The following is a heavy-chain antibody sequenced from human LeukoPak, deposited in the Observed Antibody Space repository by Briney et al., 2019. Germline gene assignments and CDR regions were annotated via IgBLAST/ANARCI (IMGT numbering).Heavy chain of an antibody. CDR1: GFTFSGHW. J-gene: IGHJ4*02. CDR3: TRDRSRAEDD. V-gene: IGHV3-7*01. D-gene: IGHD1-14*01. Sequence: PGGSLRLSCAASGFTFSGHWMSWVRQVPGKGLEWVANINQGGSDKYYVDSVKGRFTISRDSANNLLYLQMNSLRGEDTAVYYCTRDRSRAEDDWGQGTLVTVSS. CDR2: INQGGSDK.